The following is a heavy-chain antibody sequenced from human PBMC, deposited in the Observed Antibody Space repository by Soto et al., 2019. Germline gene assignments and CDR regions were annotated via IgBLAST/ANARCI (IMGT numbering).Heavy chain of an antibody. D-gene: IGHD3-22*01. Sequence: QVQLVESGGGVVQPGRSLRLSCVASGFTFSSSVIHWVRQAPGKGLEWVAVMWYDGSNKYYADSVKGRFTISRDNSKHTLYLQMNSLRADDTAVYYCAREVSGSGYYDYWGQGTLVTVSS. CDR1: GFTFSSSV. CDR3: AREVSGSGYYDY. CDR2: MWYDGSNK. V-gene: IGHV3-33*01. J-gene: IGHJ4*02.